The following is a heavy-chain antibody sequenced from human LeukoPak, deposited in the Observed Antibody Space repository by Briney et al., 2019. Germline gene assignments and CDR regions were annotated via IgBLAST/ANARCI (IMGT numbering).Heavy chain of an antibody. CDR3: ARAPLGYCSGGTCKRYFDY. CDR2: IYHSGST. Sequence: SETLSLTCTVSGGSISSYWWSWIRQPPGKGLEWIGYIYHSGSTSYNPSLKSRVIISVDTSKNQFSLKLSSVTAADRAVYYCARAPLGYCSGGTCKRYFDYWGQGTLVTVSS. J-gene: IGHJ4*02. V-gene: IGHV4-4*09. CDR1: GGSISSYW. D-gene: IGHD2-15*01.